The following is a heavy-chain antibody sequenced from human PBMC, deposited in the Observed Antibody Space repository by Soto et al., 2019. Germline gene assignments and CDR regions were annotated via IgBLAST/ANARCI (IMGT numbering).Heavy chain of an antibody. V-gene: IGHV4-39*07. CDR3: ASVTRTCISTSCYRYYYGMDV. CDR1: GGSISSYY. J-gene: IGHJ6*02. Sequence: SETLSLTCTVSGGSISSYYWGWIRQPPGKGLEWIGSIYYSGSTYYNPSLKSRVTISVDTSKNQFSLKLSSVTAADTAVYYCASVTRTCISTSCYRYYYGMDVWGQGTTVTVSS. D-gene: IGHD2-2*02. CDR2: IYYSGST.